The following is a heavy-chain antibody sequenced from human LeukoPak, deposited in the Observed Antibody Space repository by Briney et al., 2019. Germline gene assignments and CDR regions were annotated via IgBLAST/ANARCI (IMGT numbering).Heavy chain of an antibody. J-gene: IGHJ6*02. D-gene: IGHD3-3*01. CDR1: GGSFSGYY. CDR2: INHSGST. V-gene: IGHV4-34*01. Sequence: SETLSLTCAVYGGSFSGYYWSWIRQPPGKGLEWIGEINHSGSTNYNPSLKSRVTISVDTSKNQFSLKLSSVIAADTAVYYCARTPYYDFWSGYLDYYYYGMDVWGQGTTVTVSS. CDR3: ARTPYYDFWSGYLDYYYYGMDV.